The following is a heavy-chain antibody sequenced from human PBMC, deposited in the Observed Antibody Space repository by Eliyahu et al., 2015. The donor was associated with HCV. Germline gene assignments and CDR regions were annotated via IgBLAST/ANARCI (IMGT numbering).Heavy chain of an antibody. J-gene: IGHJ3*02. D-gene: IGHD1/OR15-1a*01. Sequence: EEQLVESGGGLVQPGGSLXLSCAGSEFPFXSYXMHWVRQAPGKGLVWVSRXDSXXSSTIYADXVKGRFTISRDNANNXLYLQMTSLRAEDTAMYFCARGIRGNRAFDIWGRGTMVTVSS. CDR2: XDSXXSST. V-gene: IGHV3-74*01. CDR3: ARGIRGNRAFDI. CDR1: EFPFXSYX.